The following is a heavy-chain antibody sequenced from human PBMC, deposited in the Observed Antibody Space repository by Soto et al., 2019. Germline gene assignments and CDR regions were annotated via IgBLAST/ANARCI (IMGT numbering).Heavy chain of an antibody. J-gene: IGHJ5*02. CDR3: ARESGDWPLNWFDP. Sequence: PGGSLRLSCAASGFNFSNHWMHWVRQRPGEGLVWVSRITSDGKSKAYAESVKGRFAISRDNAKSTLYLQMNGLTAEDTAVYYCARESGDWPLNWFDPWGQGTLVTVSS. CDR2: ITSDGKSK. D-gene: IGHD2-21*02. V-gene: IGHV3-74*01. CDR1: GFNFSNHW.